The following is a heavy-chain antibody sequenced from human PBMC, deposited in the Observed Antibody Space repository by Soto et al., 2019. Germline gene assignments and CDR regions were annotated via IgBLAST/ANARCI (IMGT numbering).Heavy chain of an antibody. CDR2: INHSGST. D-gene: IGHD7-27*01. V-gene: IGHV4-34*01. J-gene: IGHJ4*02. CDR1: GGSFSGYY. CDR3: ARGKILGPYDFDY. Sequence: SETLSLTCTVYGGSFSGYYWSWIRQPPGKGLEWIGEINHSGSTNYNPSLKSRVTISVDTSKNQFSLKLSSVTAADTAVYYCARGKILGPYDFDYWGQGTLVTVSS.